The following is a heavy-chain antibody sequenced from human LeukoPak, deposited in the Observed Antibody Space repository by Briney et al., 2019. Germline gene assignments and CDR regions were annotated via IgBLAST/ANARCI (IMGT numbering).Heavy chain of an antibody. D-gene: IGHD6-13*01. CDR2: INTNTGNP. CDR1: GYTFTSYA. V-gene: IGHV7-4-1*02. Sequence: ASVKVSCKASGYTFTSYAMNWVRQAPGQGLEWMGWINTNTGNPTYAQGFTGRFVFSLDTSVSTAYLQISSLKAEDTAVYYCAREYVAAAGTVGATKNDYWGQGTLVTVSS. CDR3: AREYVAAAGTVGATKNDY. J-gene: IGHJ4*02.